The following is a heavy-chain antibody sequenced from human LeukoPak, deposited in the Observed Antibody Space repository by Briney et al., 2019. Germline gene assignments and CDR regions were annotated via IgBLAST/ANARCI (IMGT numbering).Heavy chain of an antibody. Sequence: GGSLRLSCAASGFTFSSYAMHWVRQAPGKGLEWVAVISYDGSNKYYADSVKGRFTISRDNSKNTLYLQMNSLRAEDTAVYYCAREGLVGATYSSFDYWGQGTLVTVSS. CDR2: ISYDGSNK. J-gene: IGHJ4*02. CDR3: AREGLVGATYSSFDY. V-gene: IGHV3-30-3*01. CDR1: GFTFSSYA. D-gene: IGHD1-26*01.